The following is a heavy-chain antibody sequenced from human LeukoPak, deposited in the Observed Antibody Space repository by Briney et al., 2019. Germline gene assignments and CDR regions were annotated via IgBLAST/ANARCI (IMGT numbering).Heavy chain of an antibody. V-gene: IGHV4-39*07. CDR1: GGSISSGSYY. J-gene: IGHJ4*02. CDR3: ARYCSGGSCYSQSDY. Sequence: SETLSLTCTVSGGSISSGSYYWGWIRQPPGKGLEWIGSIYYSGSTYYNPSLKSRVTISVDTSKNQFSLKLSSVTAADTAVYYCARYCSGGSCYSQSDYWGQGTLVTVSS. D-gene: IGHD2-15*01. CDR2: IYYSGST.